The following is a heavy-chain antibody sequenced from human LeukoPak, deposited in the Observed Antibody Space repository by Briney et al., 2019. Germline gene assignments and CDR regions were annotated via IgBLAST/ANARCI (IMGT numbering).Heavy chain of an antibody. CDR2: ISGSGGST. CDR1: GFTFSSYA. J-gene: IGHJ4*02. Sequence: RGSLRPSSAASGFTFSSYAMSWVRQAPGKGLEWVSAISGSGGSTYYADSVKGRFTNSRDNSKNALYLQMNSLRAEDTAVYYCAKELAPFKIHYSLDYWGQGTLVTVSS. D-gene: IGHD2-15*01. CDR3: AKELAPFKIHYSLDY. V-gene: IGHV3-23*01.